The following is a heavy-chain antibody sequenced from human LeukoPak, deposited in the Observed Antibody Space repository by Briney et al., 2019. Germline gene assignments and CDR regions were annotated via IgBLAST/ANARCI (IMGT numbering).Heavy chain of an antibody. Sequence: PGGSLRLSCAASGFTFSSYAMSWVRQAPGKGLEWVSAISGSGGSTYYADSVKGRFTMSRDNPKNTLYLQMNSLRAEDTAVYYCARVVVPTRVDAFDIWGQGTMVTVSS. J-gene: IGHJ3*02. CDR3: ARVVVPTRVDAFDI. CDR1: GFTFSSYA. CDR2: ISGSGGST. V-gene: IGHV3-23*01. D-gene: IGHD3-22*01.